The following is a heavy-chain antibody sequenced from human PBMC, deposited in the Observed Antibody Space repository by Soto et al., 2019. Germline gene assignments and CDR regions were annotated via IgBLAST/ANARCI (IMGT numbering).Heavy chain of an antibody. Sequence: KTSETLSLTCAVYGGSFSGYYWSWIRQPPGKGLEWIGEINHSGSTNYNPSLKSRVTISVDTSKNQFSLKLSSVTAADTAVYYCARRRYFDWFDPWGQGTLVTVSS. CDR3: ARRRYFDWFDP. J-gene: IGHJ5*02. V-gene: IGHV4-34*01. CDR2: INHSGST. CDR1: GGSFSGYY. D-gene: IGHD3-9*01.